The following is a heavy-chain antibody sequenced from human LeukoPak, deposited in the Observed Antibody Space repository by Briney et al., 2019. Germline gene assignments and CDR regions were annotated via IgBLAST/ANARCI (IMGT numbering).Heavy chain of an antibody. CDR3: ARSTGTTIFDY. J-gene: IGHJ4*02. V-gene: IGHV3-64*04. Sequence: GGSLRLSCSASGFVFSIYTMYWVRQAPGKGPEYVSTISGSDNGGSTYYADSVKGRFTISRDDSKSILYLQMNGLRSEDTAVSYCARSTGTTIFDYWGQGTLVTVSS. CDR1: GFVFSIYT. D-gene: IGHD1-1*01. CDR2: ISGSDNGGST.